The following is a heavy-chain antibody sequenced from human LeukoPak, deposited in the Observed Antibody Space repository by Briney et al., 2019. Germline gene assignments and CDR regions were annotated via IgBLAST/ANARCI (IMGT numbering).Heavy chain of an antibody. J-gene: IGHJ4*02. CDR2: IIPIFGTA. V-gene: IGHV1-69*05. D-gene: IGHD3-22*01. Sequence: ASVKVSCKASGGTFSSYAISWVRQAPGQGLEWMGRIIPIFGTANYAQKFQGRVTITTDESTSTAYMELSRLRSEDTAVYYCARGSLGLYYYDSSGYVHFDYWGQGTLVTVSS. CDR1: GGTFSSYA. CDR3: ARGSLGLYYYDSSGYVHFDY.